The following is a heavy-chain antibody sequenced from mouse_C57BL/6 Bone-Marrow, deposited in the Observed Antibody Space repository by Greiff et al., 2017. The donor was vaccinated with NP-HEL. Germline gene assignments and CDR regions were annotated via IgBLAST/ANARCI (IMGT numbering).Heavy chain of an antibody. Sequence: QVQLQQPGAELVKPGASVKLSCKASGYTFTSYWMHWVKQRPGQGLEWIGMIHPNNGGTNYNEKFKGKATLTVDKSSSTAYMQLSSLTSEDSAVYYCAIYPFAYWGQGTLVTVSA. CDR2: IHPNNGGT. J-gene: IGHJ3*01. D-gene: IGHD2-1*01. V-gene: IGHV1-64*01. CDR1: GYTFTSYW. CDR3: AIYPFAY.